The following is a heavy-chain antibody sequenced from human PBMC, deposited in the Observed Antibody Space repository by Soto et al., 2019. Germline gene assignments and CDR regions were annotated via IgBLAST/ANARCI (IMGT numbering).Heavy chain of an antibody. CDR3: ARHDHSSGWRHSAGYYGMDV. J-gene: IGHJ6*02. D-gene: IGHD6-19*01. Sequence: GESLKISCKGSGYSFTSYWIGWVRQMPGKGLEWMGIIYPGDSDTRYSPSFQGQVTISADKSISTAYLQWSSLKASDTAMYYFARHDHSSGWRHSAGYYGMDVWGQGTTVTVSS. V-gene: IGHV5-51*01. CDR2: IYPGDSDT. CDR1: GYSFTSYW.